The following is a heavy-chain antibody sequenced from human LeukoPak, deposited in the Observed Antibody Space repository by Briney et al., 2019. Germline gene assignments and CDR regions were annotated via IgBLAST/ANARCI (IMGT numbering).Heavy chain of an antibody. Sequence: PSETLSLTCTVSGGSISSYYWSWIRQPAGKGLEWIGRIYTSGSTNYNPSLKSRVTISVGTSKNQFSLKLSSVTAADTAVYYCASRRLSSGWYDYYYYYGMDVWGQGTTVTVSS. D-gene: IGHD6-19*01. CDR1: GGSISSYY. CDR2: IYTSGST. J-gene: IGHJ6*02. CDR3: ASRRLSSGWYDYYYYYGMDV. V-gene: IGHV4-4*07.